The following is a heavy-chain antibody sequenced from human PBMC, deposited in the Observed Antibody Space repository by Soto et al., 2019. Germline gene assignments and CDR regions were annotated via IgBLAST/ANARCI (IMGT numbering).Heavy chain of an antibody. CDR3: ARQGDSSGFYPPLYYFDY. J-gene: IGHJ4*01. D-gene: IGHD3-22*01. CDR1: GGSISSYY. CDR2: IFYTGST. Sequence: PWANQSLTCTVSGGSISSYYWSWIRQPPGKGLEWIGYIFYTGSTNYNSSLKSRLTISVDTSKNQFSLKLSSVTAADTAVYYCARQGDSSGFYPPLYYFDYWGYGTLVTVSS. V-gene: IGHV4-59*01.